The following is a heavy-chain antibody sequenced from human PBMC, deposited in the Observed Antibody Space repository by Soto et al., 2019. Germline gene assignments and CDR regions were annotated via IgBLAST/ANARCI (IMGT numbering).Heavy chain of an antibody. CDR3: AKADTALFSCAAHFDN. CDR1: GGPFNTSA. J-gene: IGHJ4*02. D-gene: IGHD2-21*01. CDR2: IIPIFGTP. Sequence: QVHLVQSGAEVKKPGSSLKVSCKASGGPFNTSAISWVRQAPGHGLEWMGGIIPIFGTPNYAQKFQGKVTITSDKCTNTAYLELSSLTSVDTTVYYCAKADTALFSCAAHFDNWGQGTLVTVST. V-gene: IGHV1-69*06.